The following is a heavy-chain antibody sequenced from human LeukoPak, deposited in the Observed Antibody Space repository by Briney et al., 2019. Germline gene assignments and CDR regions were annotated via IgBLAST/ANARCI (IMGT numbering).Heavy chain of an antibody. V-gene: IGHV3-7*01. J-gene: IGHJ4*02. CDR1: GFTLSSYW. CDR2: IKYDGSGK. D-gene: IGHD1-26*01. Sequence: GESLRLSCAASGFTLSSYWMSWVRQAPGKGLEGVANIKYDGSGKYYADSVKGRFTISRDDAKNSLYLEMNRLRVEDTAVYYCARDLFSGSYQEDFWGQGTLVTVSS. CDR3: ARDLFSGSYQEDF.